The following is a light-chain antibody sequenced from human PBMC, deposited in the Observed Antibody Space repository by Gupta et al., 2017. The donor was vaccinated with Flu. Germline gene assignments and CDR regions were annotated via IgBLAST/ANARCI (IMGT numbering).Light chain of an antibody. J-gene: IGLJ1*01. Sequence: RVTTSCSGNSSNIGRNKVDWYQQLPGTAPKLLISSDNRRPSGVPDRFSGSKSGTSASLAIAGLQSEDEADYYCAAWDDILKGYVFGSGTKVTVL. CDR2: SDN. V-gene: IGLV1-44*01. CDR1: SSNIGRNK. CDR3: AAWDDILKGYV.